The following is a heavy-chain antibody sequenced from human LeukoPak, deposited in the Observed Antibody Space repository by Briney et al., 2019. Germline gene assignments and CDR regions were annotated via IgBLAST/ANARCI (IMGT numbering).Heavy chain of an antibody. CDR3: ASVKLGYYYDTNGYFDS. CDR2: IYSSGST. D-gene: IGHD1-26*01. J-gene: IGHJ4*02. CDR1: GGSIRSYY. V-gene: IGHV4-4*09. Sequence: SETLSLTCTVSGGSIRSYYWSWIRQPPGKGLEWIGYIYSSGSTNYNPSLKSRVTISVDTSKNQFSLQLNAVTAADTALYFCASVKLGYYYDTNGYFDSWGQGIPVTVSS.